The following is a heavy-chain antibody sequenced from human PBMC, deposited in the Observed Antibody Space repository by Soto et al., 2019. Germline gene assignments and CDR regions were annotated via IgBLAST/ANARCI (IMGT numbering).Heavy chain of an antibody. V-gene: IGHV4-59*01. CDR3: ARVFGSGSGPGGGGMDV. CDR1: GGSISSYY. Sequence: SETLSLTCTVSGGSISSYYWSWIRQPPGKGLEWIGYIYYSGSTNYNPSLKSRVTISVDTSKNQFSLKLSSVTAADTAVYYCARVFGSGSGPGGGGMDVGGKGTRVTVSS. CDR2: IYYSGST. J-gene: IGHJ6*04. D-gene: IGHD1-26*01.